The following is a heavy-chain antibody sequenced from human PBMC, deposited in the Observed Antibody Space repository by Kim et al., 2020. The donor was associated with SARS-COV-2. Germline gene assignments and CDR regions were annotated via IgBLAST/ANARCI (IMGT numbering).Heavy chain of an antibody. CDR3: AKGQPWDQPYGMDV. CDR1: GFTFSSYA. Sequence: GGSLRLSCAASGFTFSSYAMSWVRQAPGKGLEWVSSISGSGGSTYYADSVKGRFTISRDNSKNTMYLQMNSLRAEDTAVYYCAKGQPWDQPYGMDVWGQGTTVTVSS. V-gene: IGHV3-23*01. J-gene: IGHJ6*02. CDR2: ISGSGGST. D-gene: IGHD5-18*01.